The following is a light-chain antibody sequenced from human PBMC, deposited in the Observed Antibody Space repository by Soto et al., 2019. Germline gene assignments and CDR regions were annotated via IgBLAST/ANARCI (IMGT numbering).Light chain of an antibody. J-gene: IGKJ2*01. Sequence: EIVLTQSPATLSLSPGERATLSCRASQSVATYLAWYQQKPGQPPRLLIYDASTRATGIPVSFSGSGSGTDFTLTISSLEPEDFAVYYCQQRADWPSYTFGQGTKLEIK. CDR1: QSVATY. CDR2: DAS. V-gene: IGKV3-11*01. CDR3: QQRADWPSYT.